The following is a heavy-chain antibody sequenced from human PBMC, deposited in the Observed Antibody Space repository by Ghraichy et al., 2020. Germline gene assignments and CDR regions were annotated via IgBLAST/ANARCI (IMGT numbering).Heavy chain of an antibody. J-gene: IGHJ4*02. V-gene: IGHV3-23*01. D-gene: IGHD3-10*01. CDR1: GFTFSSYA. CDR2: ISGSGGST. CDR3: AKVGAYGSGTYWDY. Sequence: GESLNISCAASGFTFSSYAMSWVRQGPGKGLEWVSAISGSGGSTYYADSVKGRFTISRDNSKNTLHLQMNSLRAEDTAVYYCAKVGAYGSGTYWDYWGQGTLVTVSS.